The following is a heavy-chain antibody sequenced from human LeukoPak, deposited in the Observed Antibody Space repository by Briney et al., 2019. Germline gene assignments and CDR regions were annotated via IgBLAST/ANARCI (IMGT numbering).Heavy chain of an antibody. D-gene: IGHD3-16*02. CDR3: ARGYRALFAHY. V-gene: IGHV1-2*02. CDR2: INANSGDT. Sequence: GASVKVSCKASGYTFTGYYMHWVRQAPGQGLEWMGWINANSGDTNFAQKFQGRVTMTRDTSISTAYMELSRLTSDDTAVYYCARGYRALFAHYWGQGTLVTVSS. CDR1: GYTFTGYY. J-gene: IGHJ4*02.